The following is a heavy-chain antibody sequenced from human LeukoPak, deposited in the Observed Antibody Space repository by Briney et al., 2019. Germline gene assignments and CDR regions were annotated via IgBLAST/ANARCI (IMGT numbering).Heavy chain of an antibody. CDR3: GRDSGFWLY. D-gene: IGHD3-22*01. V-gene: IGHV4-39*07. J-gene: IGHJ4*02. CDR2: IYSDGTT. Sequence: SETLFLICTVSGDSLTSGSYYWGWIRQTPGKGLEWIGNIYSDGTTSYNPSVKSRVTMSVDTSKNQFSLKLNSVTAADTAVYYCGRDSGFWLYWGQGTLVTVSS. CDR1: GDSLTSGSYY.